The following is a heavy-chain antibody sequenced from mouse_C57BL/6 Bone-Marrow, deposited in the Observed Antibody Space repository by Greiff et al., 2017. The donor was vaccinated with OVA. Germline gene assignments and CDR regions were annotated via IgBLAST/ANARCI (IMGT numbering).Heavy chain of an antibody. CDR2: IYPRSGNT. J-gene: IGHJ1*03. D-gene: IGHD1-1*01. Sequence: VQLQQSGAELARPGASVKLSCKASGYTFTSYGISWVKQRTGQGLEWIGEIYPRSGNTYYNEKFKGKATLTADKSSSTAYMELRSLTSEDSAVYFCARRGGTTRGYFDVWGTGTTVTVSS. V-gene: IGHV1-81*01. CDR1: GYTFTSYG. CDR3: ARRGGTTRGYFDV.